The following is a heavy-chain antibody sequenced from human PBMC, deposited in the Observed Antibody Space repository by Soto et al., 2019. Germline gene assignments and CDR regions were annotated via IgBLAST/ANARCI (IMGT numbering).Heavy chain of an antibody. CDR2: IYYTGST. Sequence: SETLSLTCTVSGGSISSYYWSWIRQPPGKGLEWIGYIYYTGSTNYNPSLKSRVTISVDTSKNQFSLKLSSVTAADTAVYYCARGYSITIFGVVHIPYYMDVWGKGTTVTVSS. D-gene: IGHD3-3*01. J-gene: IGHJ6*03. V-gene: IGHV4-59*01. CDR3: ARGYSITIFGVVHIPYYMDV. CDR1: GGSISSYY.